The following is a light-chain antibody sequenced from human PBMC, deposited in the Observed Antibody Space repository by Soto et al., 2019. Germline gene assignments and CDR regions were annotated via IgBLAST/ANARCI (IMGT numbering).Light chain of an antibody. CDR1: QSVSSN. CDR3: QQYNNLPPWT. CDR2: GAS. J-gene: IGKJ1*01. V-gene: IGKV3-15*01. Sequence: EIVMTQSPATLSVSPGERATLSCRASQSVSSNLAWYQQKPGQAPRLLIYGASTRATGIPARFSGSGSGTEFTLTISSLQSEDFAVYYCQQYNNLPPWTFGQVANVDIK.